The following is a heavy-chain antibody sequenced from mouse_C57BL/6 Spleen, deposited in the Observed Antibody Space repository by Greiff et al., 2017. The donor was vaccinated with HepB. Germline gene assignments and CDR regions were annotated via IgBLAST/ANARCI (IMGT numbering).Heavy chain of an antibody. V-gene: IGHV1-55*01. Sequence: QVHVKQPGAELVKPGASVKMSCKASGYTFTSYWITWVKQRPGQGLEWIGDIYPGSGSTNYNEKFKSKATLTVDTSSSTAYMQLSSLTSEDSAVYYCAKLEYYFDYWGQGTTLTVSS. J-gene: IGHJ2*01. D-gene: IGHD4-1*01. CDR1: GYTFTSYW. CDR2: IYPGSGST. CDR3: AKLEYYFDY.